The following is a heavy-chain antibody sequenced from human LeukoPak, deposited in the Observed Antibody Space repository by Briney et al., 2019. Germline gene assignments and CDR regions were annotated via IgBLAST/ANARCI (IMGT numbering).Heavy chain of an antibody. Sequence: GASVKVSCKASGYTFTSYAMNWVRQAPGQGLEWMGIIDPSGGSTTYAQKFQGRVTMTRDTSTSTVYMELTSLRSEDTAMYYCARDWGIQQWPPSYFDYWGQGTLVTVSS. CDR2: IDPSGGST. V-gene: IGHV1-46*01. D-gene: IGHD5-18*01. J-gene: IGHJ4*02. CDR3: ARDWGIQQWPPSYFDY. CDR1: GYTFTSYA.